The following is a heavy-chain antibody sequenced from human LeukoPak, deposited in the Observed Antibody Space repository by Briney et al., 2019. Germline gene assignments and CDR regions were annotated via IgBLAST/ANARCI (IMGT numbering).Heavy chain of an antibody. CDR3: ARIRCGHSGSVCYNH. V-gene: IGHV4-34*01. CDR2: ISHTEGT. CDR1: AVSINDYY. D-gene: IGHD3-9*01. J-gene: IGHJ1*01. Sequence: PSETLSLTCGVFAVSINDYYWSWIRQSPGKGLEWIGEISHTEGTRYNPSLESRVTMSVGTSENQLSLKLIFVTAADTAVYYCARIRCGHSGSVCYNHWGLGTQVTVSS.